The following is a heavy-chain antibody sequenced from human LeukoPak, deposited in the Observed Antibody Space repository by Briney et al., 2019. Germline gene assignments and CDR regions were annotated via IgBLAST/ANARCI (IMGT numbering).Heavy chain of an antibody. CDR2: IKQDGSEK. J-gene: IGHJ5*02. Sequence: GGSLRLSCAASGFTFSSYWMSWVRQAPGKGLEWVANIKQDGSEKYYVDSVKGRFTISRDNAKNSLYLQMNSLRAEDTAVYYGARDGTGNWFDPWGQGTLVTVSS. CDR1: GFTFSSYW. V-gene: IGHV3-7*05. CDR3: ARDGTGNWFDP.